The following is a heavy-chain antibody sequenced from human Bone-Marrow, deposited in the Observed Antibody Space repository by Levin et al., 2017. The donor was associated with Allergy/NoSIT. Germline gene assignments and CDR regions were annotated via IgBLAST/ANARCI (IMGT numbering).Heavy chain of an antibody. D-gene: IGHD6-13*01. V-gene: IGHV3-7*01. CDR3: ATDFPYSSSWGMDY. CDR2: IKQDGSQK. Sequence: PGGSLRLSCAASGFTFGNFWMSWVRQAPGRGLECVANIKQDGSQKYYVDSVKGRFTISRDNAKNSLYLQMNSLRAEDTAVYYCATDFPYSSSWGMDYWGQGSLVTVSS. J-gene: IGHJ4*02. CDR1: GFTFGNFW.